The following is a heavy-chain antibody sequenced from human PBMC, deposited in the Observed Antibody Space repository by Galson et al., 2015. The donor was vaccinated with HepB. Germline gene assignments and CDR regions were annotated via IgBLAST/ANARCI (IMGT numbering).Heavy chain of an antibody. D-gene: IGHD3-16*01. CDR1: RFTFSRYW. CDR3: ARDRAVVTLGAFDY. J-gene: IGHJ4*02. CDR2: INQDGSEK. Sequence: CAASRFTFSRYWMSWVRQAPGKGLEWVANINQDGSEKYFVDSVKGRFTISRDNAKNSLYLQMNSLRAEDTAVYYCARDRAVVTLGAFDYWGQGTLVTVSS. V-gene: IGHV3-7*01.